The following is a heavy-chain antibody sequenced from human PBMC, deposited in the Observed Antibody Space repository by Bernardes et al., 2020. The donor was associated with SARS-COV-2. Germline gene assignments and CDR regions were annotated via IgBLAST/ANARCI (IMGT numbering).Heavy chain of an antibody. J-gene: IGHJ4*02. CDR1: GGSFSGYY. V-gene: IGHV4-34*01. CDR2: INHSGST. CDR3: ARGRFRYCGGDCTSGHYFDY. D-gene: IGHD2-21*02. Sequence: SKTLSLTCAVYGGSFSGYYWSWIRQPPGKGLEWIGEINHSGSTNYNPSLKSRVTISVDTSKNQFSLKLSSVTAADTAVYYCARGRFRYCGGDCTSGHYFDYWGQGTLVTVSS.